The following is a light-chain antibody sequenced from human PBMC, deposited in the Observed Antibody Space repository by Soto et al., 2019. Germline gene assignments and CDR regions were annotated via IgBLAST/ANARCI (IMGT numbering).Light chain of an antibody. V-gene: IGKV3-20*01. CDR1: QSIGTNY. CDR2: AAS. Sequence: ENRLTQSPGTLSLSPGERATLSCRASQSIGTNYVAWFQQKPGQAPTLLIYAASRRATGIPDRFSGSGSGTEFTLTISRLEPEDFAVYFCQQSRSTPRTFGQGTKVEFK. CDR3: QQSRSTPRT. J-gene: IGKJ1*01.